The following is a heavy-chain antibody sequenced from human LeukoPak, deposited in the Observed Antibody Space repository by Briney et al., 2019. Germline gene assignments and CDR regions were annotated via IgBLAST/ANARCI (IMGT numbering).Heavy chain of an antibody. V-gene: IGHV1-69*13. CDR1: GGTFISYA. CDR2: IIPIFGTA. CDR3: ARVGGSNYYYYGMDV. Sequence: SVKVSCKASGGTFISYAISWVRQAPGQGLEWMGGIIPIFGTANYAQKFQGRVTITADESTSTAYMELSSLRSEDTAVYYCARVGGSNYYYYGMDVWGQGTTVTVSS. D-gene: IGHD3-10*01. J-gene: IGHJ6*02.